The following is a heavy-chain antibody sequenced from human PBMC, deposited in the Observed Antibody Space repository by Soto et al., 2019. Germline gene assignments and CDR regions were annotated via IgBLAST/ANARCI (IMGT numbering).Heavy chain of an antibody. CDR3: ATPIGNDLCGGGRCYSGGDY. J-gene: IGHJ4*02. CDR1: GVTFSSYW. V-gene: IGHV3-7*03. D-gene: IGHD3-10*01. CDR2: IKQNGSEK. Sequence: GGSLRLSCAASGVTFSSYWMSWVRQAPGQGLEWVANIKQNGSEKYYVDSVKGRFTISRDNSKNSMYLQMNSLRDEDTAVYYCATPIGNDLCGGGRCYSGGDYWGQGTLVTVSS.